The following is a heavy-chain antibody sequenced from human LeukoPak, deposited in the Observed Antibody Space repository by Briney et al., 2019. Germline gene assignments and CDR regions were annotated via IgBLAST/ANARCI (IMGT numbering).Heavy chain of an antibody. J-gene: IGHJ4*02. V-gene: IGHV3-74*01. D-gene: IGHD1-1*01. CDR3: ARGYNFGLDY. CDR1: GFTFSSSW. Sequence: GGSLRLSCAASGFTFSSSWMHWVRQAPGKGLVWVSRISSDGSSTNYADSVKGRLTISRDNAKNTLYLQMDSLRAEDTSVYYCARGYNFGLDYWGQGALVTVSS. CDR2: ISSDGSST.